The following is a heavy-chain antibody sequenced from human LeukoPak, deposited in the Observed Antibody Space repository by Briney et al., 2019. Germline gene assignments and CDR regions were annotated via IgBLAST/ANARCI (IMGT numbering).Heavy chain of an antibody. CDR2: ISGSGSDT. Sequence: QPGGSLRLSCAPSGFTLSHYAMSWVRQAPRRGLERVSGISGSGSDTIYADSVKRRFTISSDNSKNTLYLQMSSLRAEDTAVYYCANVIIVAAGYEFCQHWGQGTLVSVSS. D-gene: IGHD6-13*01. V-gene: IGHV3-23*01. J-gene: IGHJ1*01. CDR1: GFTLSHYA. CDR3: ANVIIVAAGYEFCQH.